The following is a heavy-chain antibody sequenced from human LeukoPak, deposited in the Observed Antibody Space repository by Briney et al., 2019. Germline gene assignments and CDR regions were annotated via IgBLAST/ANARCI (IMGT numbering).Heavy chain of an antibody. J-gene: IGHJ3*02. Sequence: ASVKVSCKVSGYTLTELSMHWVRQAPGKGLEWMGGFDPEDGETIYAQKFQGRVTMTEDTSTDTAYMELSSLRSEDTAVYYCARGAFEGSSWYRGRNAFDIWGQGTMVTVSS. V-gene: IGHV1-24*01. CDR1: GYTLTELS. D-gene: IGHD6-13*01. CDR2: FDPEDGET. CDR3: ARGAFEGSSWYRGRNAFDI.